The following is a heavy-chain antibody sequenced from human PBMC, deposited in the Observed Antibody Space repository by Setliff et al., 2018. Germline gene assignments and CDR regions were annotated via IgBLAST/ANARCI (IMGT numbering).Heavy chain of an antibody. J-gene: IGHJ5*02. CDR3: ARVPVVGATKLYWFDP. CDR2: INAANGDT. D-gene: IGHD1-26*01. CDR1: GYTFRSYA. Sequence: ASVKVSCKASGYTFRSYAMHWVRQAPGQRLEWMGWINAANGDTKYSQKFQGRVTITRDTSASTAYMELSSLRSEETAVYYCARVPVVGATKLYWFDPWGQGTLVTVSS. V-gene: IGHV1-3*01.